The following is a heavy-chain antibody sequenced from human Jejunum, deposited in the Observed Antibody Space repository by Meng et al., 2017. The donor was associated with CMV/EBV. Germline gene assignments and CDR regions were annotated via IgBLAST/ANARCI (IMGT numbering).Heavy chain of an antibody. CDR2: INPNSGAT. V-gene: IGHV1-2*02. J-gene: IGHJ4*02. D-gene: IGHD3-22*01. CDR3: GRVCDFYDSCGYFYDRSLDK. CDR1: TDFN. Sequence: TDFNVHWVRQAPGQGLEWMGWINPNSGATNYAQNFQGRVTMTSDTSITTAYMELSRLTSDDTAVYFCGRVCDFYDSCGYFYDRSLDKWGQGTLVTVSS.